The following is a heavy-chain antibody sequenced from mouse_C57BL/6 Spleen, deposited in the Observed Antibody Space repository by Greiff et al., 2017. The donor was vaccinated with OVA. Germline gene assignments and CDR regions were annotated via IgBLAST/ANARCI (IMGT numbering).Heavy chain of an antibody. CDR2: ISSGSSTI. D-gene: IGHD4-1*02. CDR1: GFTFSDYG. J-gene: IGHJ2*01. CDR3: GRPTGPIPLDY. V-gene: IGHV5-17*01. Sequence: EVKLMESGGGLVKPGGSLKLSCAASGFTFSDYGMHWVRQAPEKGLEWVAYISSGSSTIYYADTVKGRFTISRDNAKNTQFLQMTSLRSEDTAMYYGGRPTGPIPLDYWGQGTTLTVSS.